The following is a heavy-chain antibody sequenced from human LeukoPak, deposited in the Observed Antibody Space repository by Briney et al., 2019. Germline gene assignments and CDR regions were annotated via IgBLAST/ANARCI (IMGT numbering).Heavy chain of an antibody. D-gene: IGHD2-15*01. Sequence: ASVKVSCKVSGYTLTELSMHWVRQAPGKGLEWVGGFDPEDGETIYAQKFQGRVTMTEDTSTDTAYMELSSLRSEDTAVYYCATYCSGGSCYVHAFDIWGQGTMVTVSS. CDR1: GYTLTELS. CDR3: ATYCSGGSCYVHAFDI. J-gene: IGHJ3*02. V-gene: IGHV1-24*01. CDR2: FDPEDGET.